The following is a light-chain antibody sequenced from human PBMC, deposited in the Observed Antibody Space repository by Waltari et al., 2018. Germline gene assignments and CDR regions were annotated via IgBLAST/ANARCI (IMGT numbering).Light chain of an antibody. CDR3: QQYYSAPIT. J-gene: IGKJ3*01. CDR1: SVLYSSNNKNY. Sequence: SVLYSSNNKNYLAWYQHKPGQPPKLLIYWASTRESGVPDRISGSGSGTDFTLTISSLQAEDVAVYYCQQYYSAPITIGPGTKVDIK. CDR2: WAS. V-gene: IGKV4-1*01.